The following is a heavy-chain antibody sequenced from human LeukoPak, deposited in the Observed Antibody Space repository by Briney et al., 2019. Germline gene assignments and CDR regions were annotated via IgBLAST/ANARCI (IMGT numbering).Heavy chain of an antibody. Sequence: SQTLSLTCTVSGGSISSGGYYWSWIRQHPGKGLEWIGYIYYSGSTYYNPSLKSRVTISVDTSKNQFSLKLSSVTAADTAVYYCARREMMTPFDPWAREPWSPSPQ. D-gene: IGHD5-24*01. CDR1: GGSISSGGYY. J-gene: IGHJ5*02. V-gene: IGHV4-31*03. CDR3: ARREMMTPFDP. CDR2: IYYSGST.